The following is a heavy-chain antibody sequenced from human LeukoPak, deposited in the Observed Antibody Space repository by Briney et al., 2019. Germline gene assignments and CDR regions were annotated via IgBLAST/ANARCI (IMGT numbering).Heavy chain of an antibody. CDR1: GYSFTTYW. CDR3: ARHGKVGATQSWLDY. J-gene: IGHJ4*02. D-gene: IGHD1-26*01. V-gene: IGHV5-51*01. Sequence: GESLKISCKGSGYSFTTYWITWVRQVPGKGLESMGIIYPGDSDTRYSPSFQGQVTISADKSISTAYLQWSSLRASGSAIYYCARHGKVGATQSWLDYWGQGTLVTVSS. CDR2: IYPGDSDT.